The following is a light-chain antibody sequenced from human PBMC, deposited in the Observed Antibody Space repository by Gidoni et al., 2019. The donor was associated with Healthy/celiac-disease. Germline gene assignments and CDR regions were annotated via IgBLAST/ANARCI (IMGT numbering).Light chain of an antibody. CDR3: MQALQTPYT. V-gene: IGKV2-28*01. J-gene: IGKJ2*01. Sequence: DIVITQSPLYLPVTPGQPASISCRSSQSLMHSNGYSYLDWYLQKPGQSPKLLIYLGSNRASGVPDRFSGSGSGTDFTLKISRVEAEDVGVYYCMQALQTPYTFGQGTKLEIK. CDR2: LGS. CDR1: QSLMHSNGYSY.